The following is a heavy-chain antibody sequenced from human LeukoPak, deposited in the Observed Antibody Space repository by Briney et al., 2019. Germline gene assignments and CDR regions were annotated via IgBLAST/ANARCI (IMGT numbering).Heavy chain of an antibody. D-gene: IGHD3-10*01. CDR1: GYSISNDYY. J-gene: IGHJ4*02. CDR2: VYHTGSP. CDR3: ARDGYGSGRLPGD. Sequence: PSETLSLTCVVSGYSISNDYYWGWIRQPPGKGLEWIGSVYHTGSPYYNPSLKSRVTISVDTSKNQLSLKLRSVTAADTAVYYCARDGYGSGRLPGDWGQGTLVTVSS. V-gene: IGHV4-38-2*02.